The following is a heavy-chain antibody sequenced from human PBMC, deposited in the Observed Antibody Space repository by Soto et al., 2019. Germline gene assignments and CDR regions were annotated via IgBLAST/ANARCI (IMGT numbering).Heavy chain of an antibody. CDR3: TRKLAMRHNHYSCAMDV. Sequence: EVRLVESGGALVKPGGSLRLSCAASGFTFSNAWMNWVRQAPGKGLEWIGRIKTKVDGGTVEYAAPVNVRFTISRDDSKNTLYLQMTSLKVEDTAVYFCTRKLAMRHNHYSCAMDVWGRGTTVTVSS. V-gene: IGHV3-15*02. D-gene: IGHD1-1*01. CDR1: GFTFSNAW. CDR2: IKTKVDGGTV. J-gene: IGHJ6*02.